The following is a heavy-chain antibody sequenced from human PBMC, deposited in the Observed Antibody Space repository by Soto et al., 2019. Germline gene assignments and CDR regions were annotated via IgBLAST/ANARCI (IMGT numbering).Heavy chain of an antibody. V-gene: IGHV3-23*01. J-gene: IGHJ6*02. Sequence: GGSLRLYCSASGVTFSSYAMSWVRQAPGKGLEWVSAISGSGGSTYYADSVKGRFTISRDNSKNTLYLQMNSLRAEDTAVYYCAKDRAYDYYYYGMDVWGQGTTVTVSS. CDR1: GVTFSSYA. CDR2: ISGSGGST. CDR3: AKDRAYDYYYYGMDV. D-gene: IGHD4-17*01.